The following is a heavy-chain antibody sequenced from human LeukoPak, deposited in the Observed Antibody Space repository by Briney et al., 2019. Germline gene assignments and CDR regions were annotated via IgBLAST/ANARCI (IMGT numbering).Heavy chain of an antibody. Sequence: ASVKVSCKASGGTFSSYAISWVRQAPGQGLEWMGGIIPIFGTANYAQKFQGRVTITADESTSTAYMELSSLRSEGTAVYYCARVEDGYNLGAFDIWGQGTMVTVSS. CDR2: IIPIFGTA. J-gene: IGHJ3*02. CDR3: ARVEDGYNLGAFDI. V-gene: IGHV1-69*01. D-gene: IGHD5-24*01. CDR1: GGTFSSYA.